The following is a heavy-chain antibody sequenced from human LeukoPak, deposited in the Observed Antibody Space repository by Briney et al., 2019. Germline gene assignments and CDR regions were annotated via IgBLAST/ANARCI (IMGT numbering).Heavy chain of an antibody. D-gene: IGHD3-16*01. J-gene: IGHJ4*02. CDR2: ISSSSSYI. CDR3: ARVITFGHDGDY. V-gene: IGHV3-21*01. CDR1: GFTFSSYS. Sequence: GGSLRLSCAASGFTFSSYSMTWVRQAPGKGLEWVSSISSSSSYIYYADSVKGRFTISRDNAKNSLYLQMNSLRAEDTAVYYCARVITFGHDGDYWGQGTLVTVSS.